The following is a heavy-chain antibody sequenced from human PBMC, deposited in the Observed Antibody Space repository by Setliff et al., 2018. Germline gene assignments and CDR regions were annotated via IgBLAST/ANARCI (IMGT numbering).Heavy chain of an antibody. CDR2: IDWDDDK. CDR3: ARISASSSHFDY. CDR1: GFSLNTSGMR. Sequence: SGPTLVNPAQTLTLTCTFSGFSLNTSGMRVSWIRQPPGKALEWLARIDWDDDKFYSTSLKTRLTISKDTSKKQVVLTMANMDPVDTATYYCARISASSSHFDYWGPGTLVTVSS. D-gene: IGHD6-13*01. V-gene: IGHV2-70*04. J-gene: IGHJ4*02.